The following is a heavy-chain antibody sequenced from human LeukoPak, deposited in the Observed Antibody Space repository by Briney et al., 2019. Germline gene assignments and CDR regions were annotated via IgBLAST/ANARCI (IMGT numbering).Heavy chain of an antibody. CDR1: GFTFSSYG. J-gene: IGHJ6*02. CDR2: IWYDGSNK. CDR3: ARDREYYDSTAYYYGMDV. D-gene: IGHD3-22*01. Sequence: PGGSLRLSCAASGFTFSSYGMHWVRQAPGKGLEWVAVIWYDGSNKYYADSVKGRFTISRDNSKNTLYLQMNSLRAEDTAVYYCARDREYYDSTAYYYGMDVWGQGTTVTVSS. V-gene: IGHV3-33*08.